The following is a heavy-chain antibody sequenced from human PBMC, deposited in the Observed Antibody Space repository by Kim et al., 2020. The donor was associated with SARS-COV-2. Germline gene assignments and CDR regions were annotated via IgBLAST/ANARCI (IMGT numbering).Heavy chain of an antibody. Sequence: DSVKGRFTISRDNSKNTLYLQMNSLRAEDTAVYYCASIAAAAPYYYYYMDVWGKGTTVTVSS. V-gene: IGHV3-30*03. J-gene: IGHJ6*03. D-gene: IGHD6-13*01. CDR3: ASIAAAAPYYYYYMDV.